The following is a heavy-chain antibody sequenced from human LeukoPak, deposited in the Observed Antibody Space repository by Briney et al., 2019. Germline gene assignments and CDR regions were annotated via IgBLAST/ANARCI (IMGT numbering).Heavy chain of an antibody. CDR1: GFPFSTYD. CDR3: AKGLGTGSVLARPLHY. CDR2: ISSDGYRA. V-gene: IGHV3-30*18. Sequence: GGSLRLSCAASGFPFSTYDMHWVRQAPDKGLQWVAVISSDGYRADYPDSVRGRFTISRDNFKNTVDLQMISVTAEDTAMYFCAKGLGTGSVLARPLHYWGQGTLVTISS. J-gene: IGHJ4*02. D-gene: IGHD3-10*01.